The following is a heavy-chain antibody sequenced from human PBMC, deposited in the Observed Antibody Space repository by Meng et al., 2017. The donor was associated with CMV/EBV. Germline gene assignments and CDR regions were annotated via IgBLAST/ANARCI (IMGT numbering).Heavy chain of an antibody. J-gene: IGHJ5*02. CDR3: ARGSRRLPRFNRFDP. CDR1: GWSFSGYS. CDR2: INHSGST. Sequence: VQLQPAGAGLLNPAESLCLTWAVYGWSFSGYSLSWIRQPPGKGLELVGVINHSGSTNYNPALKSRVTISVNTSKNQFSLKLSSVTAADTAVYYCARGSRRLPRFNRFDPWGQGTLVTVSS. D-gene: IGHD3-3*01. V-gene: IGHV4-34*01.